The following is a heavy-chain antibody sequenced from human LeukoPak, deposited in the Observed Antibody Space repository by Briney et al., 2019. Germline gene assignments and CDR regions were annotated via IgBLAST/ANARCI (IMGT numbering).Heavy chain of an antibody. J-gene: IGHJ4*02. Sequence: VSVKVSCKASGYTFTSYDINWVRQATGQGLEWMGWMNPNSGNTGYAQKFQGRVTMTRNTSISTAYMELSSLRSEDTAVYYCARGRVHELLYLCYWGQGTLVTVSS. CDR2: MNPNSGNT. CDR1: GYTFTSYD. CDR3: ARGRVHELLYLCY. V-gene: IGHV1-8*01. D-gene: IGHD3-10*01.